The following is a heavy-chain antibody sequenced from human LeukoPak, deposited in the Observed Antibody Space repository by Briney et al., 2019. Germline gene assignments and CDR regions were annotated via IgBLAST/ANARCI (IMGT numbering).Heavy chain of an antibody. CDR3: ARAPYCSGGSCYSDYYYYYGMDV. V-gene: IGHV1-69*01. Sequence: VKVSCKASGGTFRSYAISWVRPAPGQGLEWMGGIIPIFGTANYAQKFQGRVTITADESTSTAYMELSSLRSEDTAVYYCARAPYCSGGSCYSDYYYYYGMDVWGKGTTVTVSS. D-gene: IGHD2-15*01. CDR2: IIPIFGTA. CDR1: GGTFRSYA. J-gene: IGHJ6*04.